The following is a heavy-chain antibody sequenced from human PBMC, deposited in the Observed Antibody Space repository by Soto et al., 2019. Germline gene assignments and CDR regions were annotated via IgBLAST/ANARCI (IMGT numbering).Heavy chain of an antibody. CDR2: IYPGDSDT. D-gene: IGHD3-9*01. J-gene: IGHJ6*02. CDR1: GYRFTNYW. Sequence: HGESLKISCQASGYRFTNYWIGWVRQMPGKGLEWMGIIYPGDSDTRYSPSFRGQVTISVDKSVNTGFLQWSSLGASDSAMYYCARVGPHAEILTGPPDVWGQGTTVTVSS. CDR3: ARVGPHAEILTGPPDV. V-gene: IGHV5-51*01.